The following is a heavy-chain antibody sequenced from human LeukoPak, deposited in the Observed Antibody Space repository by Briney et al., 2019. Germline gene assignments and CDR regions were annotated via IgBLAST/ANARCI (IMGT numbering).Heavy chain of an antibody. CDR1: GGSISSGGYY. V-gene: IGHV4-30-2*01. CDR2: IYHSGST. CDR3: ARDALGYCSSTSCRPRSLNNAFDI. J-gene: IGHJ3*02. D-gene: IGHD2-2*03. Sequence: SETLSLTCTVSGGSISSGGYYWSWIRQPPGKGLEWIGYIYHSGSTYYNPSLKSRVTISVDRSNNQFSLKLSSVTAADTAVYYCARDALGYCSSTSCRPRSLNNAFDIWGQGTMVTVSS.